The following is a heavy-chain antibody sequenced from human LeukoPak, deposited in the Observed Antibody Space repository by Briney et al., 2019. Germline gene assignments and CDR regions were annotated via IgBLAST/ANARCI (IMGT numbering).Heavy chain of an antibody. CDR2: INHSGST. V-gene: IGHV4-34*01. CDR3: ARAPYDFWSGKPYYMDV. D-gene: IGHD3-3*01. CDR1: GGSFSGYY. Sequence: SETLSLTCAVYGGSFSGYYWSWLRQPPGKGLEWLAEINHSGSTNYNPSLESRVTISVDTSKNQFSLKLSSVTAADTAVYYCARAPYDFWSGKPYYMDVWGKGTTVTVSS. J-gene: IGHJ6*03.